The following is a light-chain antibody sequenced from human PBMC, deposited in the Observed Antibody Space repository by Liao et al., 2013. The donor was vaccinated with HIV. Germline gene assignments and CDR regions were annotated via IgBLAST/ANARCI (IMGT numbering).Light chain of an antibody. CDR3: QLWDSSSDHPYV. Sequence: SYVLTQPPSVSVAPGKTARITCGGNNIGSKSVHWYQQRPGQAPVLVIYYDGGRPSGIPERFSGSNSGNTATLTISRVEPGDEADYYCQLWDSSSDHPYVFGTGTQVTVL. J-gene: IGLJ1*01. V-gene: IGLV3-21*01. CDR2: YDG. CDR1: NIGSKS.